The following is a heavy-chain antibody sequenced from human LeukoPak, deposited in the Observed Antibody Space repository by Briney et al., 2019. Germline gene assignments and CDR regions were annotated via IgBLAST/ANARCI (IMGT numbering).Heavy chain of an antibody. D-gene: IGHD6-6*01. V-gene: IGHV1-2*02. CDR1: EYGFTDYY. J-gene: IGHJ5*02. CDR2: INPSSGAT. Sequence: ASLKVSCQASEYGFTDYYIHWIRQAPGQGLEWMVWINPSSGATIYAQKFQGRVTMTRDIFSTTAYMEINSLVSDDTAVYYCARGWQINSSGGFVDPWGQGTLVTVSS. CDR3: ARGWQINSSGGFVDP.